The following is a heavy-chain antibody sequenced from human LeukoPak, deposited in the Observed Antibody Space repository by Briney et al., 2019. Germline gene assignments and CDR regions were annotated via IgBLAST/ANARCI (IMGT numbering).Heavy chain of an antibody. CDR1: GYTFTGYY. Sequence: GASVKVSCKASGYTFTGYYMHWVRQAPGQGLEWMGWINPNSGGTNYAQKFQGRVTMTRDTSISTAYMELSRLRSDDTAVYYCARLGVAARPGYYYYYMDVWGKGTTVTVSS. D-gene: IGHD6-6*01. J-gene: IGHJ6*03. V-gene: IGHV1-2*02. CDR3: ARLGVAARPGYYYYYMDV. CDR2: INPNSGGT.